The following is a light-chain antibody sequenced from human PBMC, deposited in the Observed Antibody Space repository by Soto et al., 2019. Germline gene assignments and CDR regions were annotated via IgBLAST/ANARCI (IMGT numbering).Light chain of an antibody. CDR1: QSVSSN. CDR2: GAS. CDR3: QHYNNWPPLYT. Sequence: EIVMTQSPATLSVSPGERATLSCRASQSVSSNLAWYQQKPGQAPRLLIYGASTRATGIPARFSGSGSGTEFTLTISSLQSEDFAVYYCQHYNNWPPLYTFGQGTTLDIK. V-gene: IGKV3-15*01. J-gene: IGKJ2*01.